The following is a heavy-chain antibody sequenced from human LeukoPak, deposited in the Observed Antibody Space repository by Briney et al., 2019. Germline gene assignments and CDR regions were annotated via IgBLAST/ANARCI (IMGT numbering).Heavy chain of an antibody. Sequence: GESLKISCKGSGYSFTSYWIGWVRQMPGKGLEWMGIIYPGDSDTRYSPSFQGQVTISADKSISTAYLQWSSLKASDTAMYYCASRLYGSGSYHDAFDIWGQGTMVTVSS. J-gene: IGHJ3*02. D-gene: IGHD3-10*01. CDR3: ASRLYGSGSYHDAFDI. CDR2: IYPGDSDT. CDR1: GYSFTSYW. V-gene: IGHV5-51*01.